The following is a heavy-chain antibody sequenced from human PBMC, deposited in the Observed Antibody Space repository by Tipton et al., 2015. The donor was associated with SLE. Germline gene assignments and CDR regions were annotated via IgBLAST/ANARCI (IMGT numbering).Heavy chain of an antibody. CDR3: ARGSRVQWLAFDY. D-gene: IGHD6-19*01. V-gene: IGHV3-64*01. CDR2: IGSS. Sequence: SLRLSCAASGFTFSSYTMHWVRQAPGKGLEYVSAIGSSDYANSVKGRFTISRDNSKNTLYLQMGSLRDEDMAVYYCARGSRVQWLAFDYWGQGTLVTVSS. J-gene: IGHJ4*02. CDR1: GFTFSSYT.